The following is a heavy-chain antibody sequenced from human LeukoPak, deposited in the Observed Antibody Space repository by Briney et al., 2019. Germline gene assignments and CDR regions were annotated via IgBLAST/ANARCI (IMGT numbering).Heavy chain of an antibody. Sequence: SETLSLTCAVYGGSFSGYYWSWIRQPPGKGLEWIGEINHSGSTNYDPSLKSRVTISVDTSKNQFSLKLSSVTAADTAVYYCARFVSGYYYYYGMDVWGQGTTVTVSS. J-gene: IGHJ6*02. CDR1: GGSFSGYY. D-gene: IGHD3-10*01. V-gene: IGHV4-34*01. CDR2: INHSGST. CDR3: ARFVSGYYYYYGMDV.